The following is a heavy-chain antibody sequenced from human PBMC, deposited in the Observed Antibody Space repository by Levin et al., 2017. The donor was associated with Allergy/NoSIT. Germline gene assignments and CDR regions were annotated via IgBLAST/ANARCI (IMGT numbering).Heavy chain of an antibody. CDR2: ISSGGSII. CDR1: GFTFSDYY. CDR3: AKGMADFYSYGMDV. Sequence: PGESLKISCAASGFTFSDYYMSWIRQAPGKGLEWVSYISSGGSIIYYADSVKGRFTISRDNAKNSLSLQMNSLRAEDTAVYYCAKGMADFYSYGMDVWGQGTTVTVSS. J-gene: IGHJ6*02. D-gene: IGHD5-24*01. V-gene: IGHV3-11*01.